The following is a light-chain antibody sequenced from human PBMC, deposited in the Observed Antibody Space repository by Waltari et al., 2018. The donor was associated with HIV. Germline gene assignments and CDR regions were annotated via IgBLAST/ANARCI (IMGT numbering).Light chain of an antibody. V-gene: IGLV1-40*01. CDR3: QSYDSSLSGSKI. CDR2: GNT. Sequence: QSVLTQPPSVSGAPGQRVTISCTGTRSNIGAGQDVQWSHQLPGTAPKLLIYGNTNRPSGVPDRFSGSKSGTSASLDITGLQAEDEADYYCQSYDSSLSGSKIFGGGTKLTVL. J-gene: IGLJ2*01. CDR1: RSNIGAGQD.